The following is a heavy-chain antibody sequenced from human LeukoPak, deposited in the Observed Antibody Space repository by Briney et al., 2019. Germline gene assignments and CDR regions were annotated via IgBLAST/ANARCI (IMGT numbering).Heavy chain of an antibody. CDR2: IIPTFGTA. D-gene: IGHD1-1*01. V-gene: IGHV1-69*13. J-gene: IGHJ5*02. CDR3: ARAGYNTNWPLRWFDP. Sequence: ASVKVSCKASGGTFSTYAISWVRQAPGQGLEWMGGIIPTFGTANYAQKFQGRVTITADESTSTAYVELSSPRSEDTAVYYCARAGYNTNWPLRWFDPWGQGTLVTVSS. CDR1: GGTFSTYA.